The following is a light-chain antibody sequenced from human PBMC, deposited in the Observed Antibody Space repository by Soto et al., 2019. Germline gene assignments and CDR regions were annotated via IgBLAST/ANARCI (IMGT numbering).Light chain of an antibody. CDR3: QKYNSAPLFT. CDR1: QGISNY. J-gene: IGKJ3*01. V-gene: IGKV1-27*01. Sequence: DIKMTQSPSSLSASVGDRVTITCRASQGISNYLAWYQQKPGKVPKLLIYAASTLQSGVPSRFSGSGSGTDFTLTISSLQPEDVATYYCQKYNSAPLFTFGPGTKVDIK. CDR2: AAS.